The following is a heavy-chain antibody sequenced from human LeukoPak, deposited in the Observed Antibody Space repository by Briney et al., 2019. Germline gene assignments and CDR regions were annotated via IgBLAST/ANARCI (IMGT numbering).Heavy chain of an antibody. Sequence: SETQSLTGTVSGGSISSYYWSWIRQPPGKGLEWIGYIYYSGSTNYNPSLKSRVTISVDTSKNQFSLKLSSVTAADTAVYYCARDNGGSPFDYWGQGTLVTVSS. CDR2: IYYSGST. CDR1: GGSISSYY. V-gene: IGHV4-59*01. J-gene: IGHJ4*02. D-gene: IGHD2-15*01. CDR3: ARDNGGSPFDY.